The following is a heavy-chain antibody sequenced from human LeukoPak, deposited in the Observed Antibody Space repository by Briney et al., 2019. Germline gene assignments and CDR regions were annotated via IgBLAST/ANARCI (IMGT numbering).Heavy chain of an antibody. D-gene: IGHD6-6*01. J-gene: IGHJ4*02. CDR2: IYYSGST. V-gene: IGHV4-31*03. CDR1: GGSISSGGYY. CDR3: ARVNIAARPPGSFDY. Sequence: SETLSPTCTVSGGSISSGGYYWSWIRQHPGTGLEWIGYIYYSGSTYHNPSLKSRVTISVDTSKNQFSLKLSSVTAADTAVYYCARVNIAARPPGSFDYWGQGTLVTVSS.